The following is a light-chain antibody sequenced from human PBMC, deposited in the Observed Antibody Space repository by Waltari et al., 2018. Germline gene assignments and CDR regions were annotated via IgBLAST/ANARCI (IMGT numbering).Light chain of an antibody. V-gene: IGKV3-20*01. CDR1: QSIGRY. CDR3: QNHERLPAV. J-gene: IGKJ1*01. CDR2: GAS. Sequence: ELVLTQSPGTLSSSPGERATLSCRASQSIGRYLIWYQQKPGQAPRLLIYGASSRAAGIPDRFSGSGSGTDFSLTISRLEPEDFAVYYCQNHERLPAVFGQGTKVEIK.